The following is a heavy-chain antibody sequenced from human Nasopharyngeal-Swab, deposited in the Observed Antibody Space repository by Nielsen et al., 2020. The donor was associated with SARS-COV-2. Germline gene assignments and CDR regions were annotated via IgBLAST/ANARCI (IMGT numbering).Heavy chain of an antibody. J-gene: IGHJ6*02. D-gene: IGHD2-15*01. CDR3: ARAPDCGGGSCNSYHYYGVDV. CDR1: GFTFSSYW. CDR2: INRDGTYT. Sequence: GESLKISCAASGFTFSSYWMHWVRQPPGKGLVWVSRINRDGTYTTYADSVEGRFTISRDNAKNTLFLQMYSLRAEDTAVYYCARAPDCGGGSCNSYHYYGVDVWGQGTTVTVSS. V-gene: IGHV3-74*01.